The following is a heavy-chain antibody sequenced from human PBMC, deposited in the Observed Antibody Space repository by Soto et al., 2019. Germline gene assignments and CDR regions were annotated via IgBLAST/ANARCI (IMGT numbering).Heavy chain of an antibody. J-gene: IGHJ5*02. D-gene: IGHD4-17*01. CDR1: GGSISSYY. CDR3: ARDLYYGDYSNWFDP. Sequence: SETLSLTCTVSGGSISSYYWSWIRQPPGKGLEWIGYIYYSGSTNYNPSLKSRVTISVDTSKNQFSLKLSSVTAADTAVYYCARDLYYGDYSNWFDPWGQGTLVTVSS. V-gene: IGHV4-59*01. CDR2: IYYSGST.